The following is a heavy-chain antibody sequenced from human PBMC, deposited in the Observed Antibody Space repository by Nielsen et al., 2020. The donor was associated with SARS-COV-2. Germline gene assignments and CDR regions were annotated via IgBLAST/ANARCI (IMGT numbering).Heavy chain of an antibody. CDR2: IKRDGSEK. CDR3: ASSGWLDY. CDR1: GFTFSNYW. V-gene: IGHV3-7*03. D-gene: IGHD6-19*01. Sequence: GESLKISCAASGFTFSNYWMSWVRQAPGKGLEWVANIKRDGSEKHYVDSVKGRFTISRDNAKNSLYLQMDSLRADDTATYFCASSGWLDYWGPGTPVIVSP. J-gene: IGHJ4*02.